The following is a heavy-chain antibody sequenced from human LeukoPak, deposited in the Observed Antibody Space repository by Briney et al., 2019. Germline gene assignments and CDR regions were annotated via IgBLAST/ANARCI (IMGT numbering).Heavy chain of an antibody. D-gene: IGHD3-16*01. J-gene: IGHJ5*02. CDR3: AREGAVPGIDP. CDR2: TSHSGTT. V-gene: IGHV4-38-2*02. CDR1: GYSITSGFS. Sequence: SETLSLTCAVSGYSITSGFSWGWIRQPPGRGLEWIGTTSHSGTTDYKSTLESRLTISMDTSKNLFSLRLTSVTAADTAVYYCAREGAVPGIDPWGQGTLVTVSS.